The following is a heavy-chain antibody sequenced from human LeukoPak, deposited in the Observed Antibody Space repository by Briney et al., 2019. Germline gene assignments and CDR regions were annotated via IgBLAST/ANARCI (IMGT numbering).Heavy chain of an antibody. CDR3: ARAGTVVPAALDYYGMDV. Sequence: GESLKISCKGSGYGFTSYWIGWVRQMPGKGLEWLGIIYPGDSDTRYSPSFQGQVTISADKSISTAYLQWSSLKASDTAMYYCARAGTVVPAALDYYGMDVWGQGTTVTVSS. CDR1: GYGFTSYW. V-gene: IGHV5-51*01. CDR2: IYPGDSDT. D-gene: IGHD2-2*01. J-gene: IGHJ6*02.